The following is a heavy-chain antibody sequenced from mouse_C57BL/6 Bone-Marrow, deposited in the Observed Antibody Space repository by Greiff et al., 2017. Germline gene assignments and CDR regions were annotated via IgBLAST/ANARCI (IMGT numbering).Heavy chain of an antibody. V-gene: IGHV5-6*01. CDR3: ARGRTGTWFAY. CDR1: GFTFSSYG. CDR2: ISSGGSYT. J-gene: IGHJ3*01. D-gene: IGHD4-1*01. Sequence: EVKLVESGGDLVKPGGSLKLSCAASGFTFSSYGMSWVRQTPDKRLEWVATISSGGSYTYYPDSVKGRFTISRDNAKNTLYLQMSSLKSEDTAMYYCARGRTGTWFAYWGQGTLVTVSA.